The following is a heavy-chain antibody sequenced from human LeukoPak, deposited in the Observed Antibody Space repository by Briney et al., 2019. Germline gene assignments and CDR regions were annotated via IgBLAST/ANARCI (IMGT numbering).Heavy chain of an antibody. CDR1: GGSFSGYY. D-gene: IGHD3-22*01. CDR3: ARGGYYDSSGYTSDY. CDR2: INHSGST. Sequence: SETLSLTCAVYGGSFSGYYWSWIRQPPGKGLEWIGEINHSGSTNYNPSLKSRVTISVDTSKNQFSLKLSSVTAADTAVYYCARGGYYDSSGYTSDYWGQGTLVTVSS. J-gene: IGHJ4*02. V-gene: IGHV4-34*01.